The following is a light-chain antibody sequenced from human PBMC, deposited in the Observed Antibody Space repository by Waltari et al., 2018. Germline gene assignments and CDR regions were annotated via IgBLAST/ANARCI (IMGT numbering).Light chain of an antibody. Sequence: QSALTQPASVSGSPGQSITISCTGTSSDVGGYKYGSWYQQHPGNAPKLIISDVTNRPSGVSNRFSGSKSGNTASLTISGLQAEDEADYYCSSYTSSSTLVVFGGGTKLTVL. CDR2: DVT. CDR3: SSYTSSSTLVV. J-gene: IGLJ2*01. CDR1: SSDVGGYKY. V-gene: IGLV2-14*01.